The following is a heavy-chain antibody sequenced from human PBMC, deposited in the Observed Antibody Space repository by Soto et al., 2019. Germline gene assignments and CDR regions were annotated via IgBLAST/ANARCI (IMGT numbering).Heavy chain of an antibody. D-gene: IGHD5-18*01. CDR3: AKDRMDTSVVRHYYGMDV. J-gene: IGHJ6*02. CDR2: ISYDGSNK. CDR1: GFTFSSYG. Sequence: QVQLVESGGGVVQPGRSLRLSCAASGFTFSSYGMHWVRQAPGKGLEWVAVISYDGSNKYYADSVKGRFTISGDNSKNTLYVQMNRLRAEDTAVYYCAKDRMDTSVVRHYYGMDVWGQGTTVTVSS. V-gene: IGHV3-30*18.